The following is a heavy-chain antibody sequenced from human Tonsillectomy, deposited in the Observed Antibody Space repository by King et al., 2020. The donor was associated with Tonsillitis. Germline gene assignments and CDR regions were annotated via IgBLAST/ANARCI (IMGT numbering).Heavy chain of an antibody. CDR1: GFSFTGYT. D-gene: IGHD3-16*01. V-gene: IGHV3-21*01. CDR2: ISSSSSLI. J-gene: IGHJ4*02. CDR3: VRGDLRNY. Sequence: EVQLVESGGGLVKPGESLRVSCTGTGFSFTGYTFTWVRQAPGKGLEYISSISSSSSLIFYADSVKGRFTISRDNAANSLYLQMNSLRADDTAVYYCVRGDLRNYWGQGTLVAVSS.